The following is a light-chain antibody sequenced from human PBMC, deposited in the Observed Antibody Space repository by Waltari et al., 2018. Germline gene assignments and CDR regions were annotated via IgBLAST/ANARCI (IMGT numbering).Light chain of an antibody. CDR3: CSYAGSFTYV. Sequence: SVTISCTGTSSDVGGYNYVSWYRQHPGKAPKLMIYDVSKRPSGVPDRFSGSKSGNTASLTISGLQAEDEADYYCCSYAGSFTYVFGTGTKVTVL. J-gene: IGLJ1*01. CDR1: SSDVGGYNY. V-gene: IGLV2-11*03. CDR2: DVS.